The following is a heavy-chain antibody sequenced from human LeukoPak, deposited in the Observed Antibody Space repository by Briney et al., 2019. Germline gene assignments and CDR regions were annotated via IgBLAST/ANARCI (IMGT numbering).Heavy chain of an antibody. Sequence: SETLSLTCAVYGGSFSGYYWSWIRQPPGKGLEWSGEINHSGSTNYNPSLKSRVTISVDTSKNQFSLKLSSVTAADTAVYYCARVHSSSWYGNWFDPWGQGTLVTVSS. CDR2: INHSGST. J-gene: IGHJ5*02. D-gene: IGHD6-13*01. CDR1: GGSFSGYY. CDR3: ARVHSSSWYGNWFDP. V-gene: IGHV4-34*01.